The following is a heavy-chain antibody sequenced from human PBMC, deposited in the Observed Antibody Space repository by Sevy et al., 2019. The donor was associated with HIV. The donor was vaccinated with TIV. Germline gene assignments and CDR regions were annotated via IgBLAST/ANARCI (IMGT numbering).Heavy chain of an antibody. CDR2: INGKGRST. CDR3: AKTINSGGGAVPAANYYYYGMDV. J-gene: IGHJ6*02. D-gene: IGHD2-2*01. Sequence: GGSPRLSCAASEFIFSDYAMNWVRQTPGKGLEWVSSINGKGRSTHYADSVEGRFTISRDNSKNTLYLQMNSLRAEDTAVYYCAKTINSGGGAVPAANYYYYGMDVWGQGTTVTVSS. V-gene: IGHV3-23*01. CDR1: EFIFSDYA.